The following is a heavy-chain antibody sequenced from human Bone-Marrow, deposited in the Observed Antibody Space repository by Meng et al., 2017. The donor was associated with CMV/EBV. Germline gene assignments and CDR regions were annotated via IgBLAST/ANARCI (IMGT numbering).Heavy chain of an antibody. J-gene: IGHJ5*02. Sequence: GESLKISCAASGFTFSSYWMSWVRQAPGKGLEWVANIKQDGSEKYYVDSVKGRFTISRDNAKNSLYLQMNSLRAEDTALYHCARDRGYCSSTSCSNWFDPWGQGTLVTVSS. CDR3: ARDRGYCSSTSCSNWFDP. CDR1: GFTFSSYW. D-gene: IGHD2-2*01. V-gene: IGHV3-7*03. CDR2: IKQDGSEK.